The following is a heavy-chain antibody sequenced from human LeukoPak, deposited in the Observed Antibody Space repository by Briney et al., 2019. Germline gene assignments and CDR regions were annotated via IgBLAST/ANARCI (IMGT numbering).Heavy chain of an antibody. CDR2: ISSSSTYI. J-gene: IGHJ6*04. CDR1: GFTFSSYT. V-gene: IGHV3-21*01. D-gene: IGHD3-10*02. Sequence: GGSLRLSCAASGFTFSSYTMNWVRQAPGKGLEWVSSISSSSTYINYADSVKGRFTISRDNAKNSLYLQMNSLRAEDTAVYYCAELGITMIGGVWGKGTTVTISS. CDR3: AELGITMIGGV.